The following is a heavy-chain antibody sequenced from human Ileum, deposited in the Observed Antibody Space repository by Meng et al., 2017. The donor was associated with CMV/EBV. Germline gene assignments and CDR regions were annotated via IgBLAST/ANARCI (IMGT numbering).Heavy chain of an antibody. Sequence: QVQLVQSGAEVKKSGASVKVSCKTFGYTLTDFFIHWVRQAPGQGLEWMGWINSRSGDTNYAQKFQGRVTMTRDTSINTAYMELSSLTSDDTAVYFCTRDRTGCNFDYWGQGALVTDS. CDR2: INSRSGDT. D-gene: IGHD7-27*01. J-gene: IGHJ4*02. CDR3: TRDRTGCNFDY. CDR1: GYTLTDFF. V-gene: IGHV1-2*02.